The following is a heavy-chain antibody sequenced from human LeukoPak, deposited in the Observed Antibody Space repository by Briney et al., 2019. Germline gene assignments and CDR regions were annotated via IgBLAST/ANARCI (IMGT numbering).Heavy chain of an antibody. J-gene: IGHJ4*02. V-gene: IGHV1-69*04. Sequence: SVKVSCKASEGTFSSYAISWVRQAPGQGLEWMGRIIPILGIANYAQKFQGRVTITADKSTSTAYMELSSLRSEDTAVYYCARLSSGSHEDYWGQGTLVTVSS. CDR1: EGTFSSYA. CDR2: IIPILGIA. CDR3: ARLSSGSHEDY. D-gene: IGHD3-22*01.